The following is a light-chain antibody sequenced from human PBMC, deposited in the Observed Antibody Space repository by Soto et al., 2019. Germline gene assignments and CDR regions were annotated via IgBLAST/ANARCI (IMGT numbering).Light chain of an antibody. Sequence: DIVMTQSPATLSVSPGERATLSCRASQNIKSNLAWYQQKPGQAPRLLIYGPSSRATGIPARFSGSGSGTEFTLTISSLQSEDLAVYYCQQYNNWPLTVGGGTKLEIK. CDR1: QNIKSN. CDR3: QQYNNWPLT. J-gene: IGKJ4*01. CDR2: GPS. V-gene: IGKV3-15*01.